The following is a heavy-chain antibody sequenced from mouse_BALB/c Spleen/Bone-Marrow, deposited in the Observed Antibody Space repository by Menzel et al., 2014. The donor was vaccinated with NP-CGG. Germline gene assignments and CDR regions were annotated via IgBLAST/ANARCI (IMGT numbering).Heavy chain of an antibody. V-gene: IGHV1-54*01. J-gene: IGHJ4*01. Sequence: QVQLQQPGAELVRPGPSVKVSCKASGYAFTNYLIEWVKQRPGQGLEWIGVINPGSGGTNYNEKFKAKATLTADKSSSTAYMQLSSLTSDDSAVYFCARCLTGTSAMDYWGQGTSVTVSS. CDR3: ARCLTGTSAMDY. CDR2: INPGSGGT. D-gene: IGHD4-1*01. CDR1: GYAFTNYL.